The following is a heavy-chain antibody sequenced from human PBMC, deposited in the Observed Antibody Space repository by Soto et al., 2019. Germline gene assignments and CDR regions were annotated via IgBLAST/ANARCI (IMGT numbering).Heavy chain of an antibody. V-gene: IGHV1-18*01. CDR1: GYTFTNYG. Sequence: GASVKVSCKASGYTFTNYGISWVRQAPGQGLEWMGWISAYNGNTNYAQKLQGRVTMTTDTSTSTAYMELSSLRSEDTAVYYCARNGDDYNWFDPWGQGTLVTVSS. J-gene: IGHJ5*02. CDR3: ARNGDDYNWFDP. D-gene: IGHD1-1*01. CDR2: ISAYNGNT.